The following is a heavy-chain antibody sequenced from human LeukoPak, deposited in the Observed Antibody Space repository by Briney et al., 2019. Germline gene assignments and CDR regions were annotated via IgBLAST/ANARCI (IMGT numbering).Heavy chain of an antibody. CDR1: GYTFTSYG. V-gene: IGHV1-18*01. CDR3: ATIVVAPAAIPGDYYYYGMDV. J-gene: IGHJ6*02. Sequence: ASVKVSCKASGYTFTSYGISWVRQAPGQGLEWMGWISAYNGNTNYAQKLQGRVTMTTDTSTSTAYMELRSLSSEDTAVYYCATIVVAPAAIPGDYYYYGMDVWGQGTTVTVFS. CDR2: ISAYNGNT. D-gene: IGHD2-2*02.